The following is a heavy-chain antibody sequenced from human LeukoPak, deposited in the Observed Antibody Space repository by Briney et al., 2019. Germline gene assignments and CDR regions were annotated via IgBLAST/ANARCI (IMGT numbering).Heavy chain of an antibody. V-gene: IGHV1-18*01. Sequence: ASVKVSCKASGYTFTSYGISWVRQAPGQGLEWMGWISAYNGNTNYAQKLQGRVTMTIDTSTSTAYMELRSLRSDDTAVYYCARAMVSSGWGTLYYYYYMDVWGKGTTVTVSS. CDR2: ISAYNGNT. D-gene: IGHD6-19*01. CDR3: ARAMVSSGWGTLYYYYYMDV. J-gene: IGHJ6*03. CDR1: GYTFTSYG.